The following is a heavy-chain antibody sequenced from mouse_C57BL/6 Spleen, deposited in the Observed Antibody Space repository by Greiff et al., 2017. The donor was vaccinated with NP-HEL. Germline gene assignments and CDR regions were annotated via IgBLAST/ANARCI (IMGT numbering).Heavy chain of an antibody. CDR3: AGEYYHFPRYAMDY. J-gene: IGHJ4*01. V-gene: IGHV1-80*01. D-gene: IGHD1-1*01. CDR2: IYPGDGDP. CDR1: GYAFSSYW. Sequence: QVQLQQSGAELVKPGASVTISCKASGYAFSSYWMNWVKQRPGKGLEWIGQIYPGDGDPNYNGKFKGKATLTADKSSCTAYLQLFSLASEDSAVYFCAGEYYHFPRYAMDYWGQGTSVTVSS.